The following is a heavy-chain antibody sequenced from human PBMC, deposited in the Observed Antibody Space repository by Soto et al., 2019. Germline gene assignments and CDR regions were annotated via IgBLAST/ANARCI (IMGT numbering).Heavy chain of an antibody. CDR3: ARGAANGFDH. D-gene: IGHD1-1*01. CDR2: IIPLLGIA. J-gene: IGHJ4*02. V-gene: IGHV1-69*02. CDR1: GGTFSTYT. Sequence: QVQLVQSGAEVKRPGSSVKVSCKASGGTFSTYTISWVRQAPGQGLEWMGRIIPLLGIANDARNFHGRVTITADKSTRTGYMELSSLTSEDTAVYYFARGAANGFDHWGQGTLVTVSS.